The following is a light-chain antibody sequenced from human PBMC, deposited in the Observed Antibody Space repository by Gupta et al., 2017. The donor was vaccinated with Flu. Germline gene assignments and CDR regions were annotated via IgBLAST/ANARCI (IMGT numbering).Light chain of an antibody. CDR3: QQYYDVPFT. V-gene: IGKV4-1*01. Sequence: NCKSSQSVLYDSTEKDYLSWYQQKPGQPPKLLISWATTRESGVPDRFSASGSGTDFTLTIASLQAEEVAVYYCQQYYDVPFTFGGGTKVEIK. CDR1: QSVLYDSTEKDY. CDR2: WAT. J-gene: IGKJ4*01.